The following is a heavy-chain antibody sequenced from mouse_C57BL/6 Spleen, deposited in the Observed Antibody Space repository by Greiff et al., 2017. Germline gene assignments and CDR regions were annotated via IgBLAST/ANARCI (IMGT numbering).Heavy chain of an antibody. D-gene: IGHD2-5*01. J-gene: IGHJ4*01. CDR1: GFNIKDYY. CDR2: IDPEDGET. V-gene: IGHV14-2*01. CDR3: ARHSNDAMDY. Sequence: VQLQQSGAELVKPGASVKLSCTASGFNIKDYYMHWVKQRTEQGLEWIGRIDPEDGETKNAPKFQGKATITADTSTNTAYLQLSSLTSDDTAVYYCARHSNDAMDYWGQGTSVTVSS.